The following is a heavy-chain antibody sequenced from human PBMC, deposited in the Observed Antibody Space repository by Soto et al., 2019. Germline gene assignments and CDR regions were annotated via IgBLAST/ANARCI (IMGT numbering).Heavy chain of an antibody. J-gene: IGHJ4*02. CDR1: GFSFSSFE. CDR2: ISDSGSTM. D-gene: IGHD4-17*01. Sequence: EVILVESGGGLARPGWSLRLSCATSGFSFSSFEMIWVRQAPGKVLEWISYISDSGSTMYYADSVKGRFTISRDNAKNSLYLQMSSLRVEDTALYYCARSTVTSDWGQGTQVTVSS. CDR3: ARSTVTSD. V-gene: IGHV3-48*03.